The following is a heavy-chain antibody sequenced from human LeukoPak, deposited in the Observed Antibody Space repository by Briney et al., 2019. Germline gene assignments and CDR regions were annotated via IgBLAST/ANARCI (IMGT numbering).Heavy chain of an antibody. CDR2: INDDGRST. V-gene: IGHV3-74*01. CDR3: ARGLHFRVYDSSDYYPY. J-gene: IGHJ4*02. Sequence: GGSLRLSCAASGFTFSSYWMHWVRQAPGKGLVGVSRINDDGRSTSYADSVKGRVTISRDNAKNTLYLQMNSVRAEDTAVYYCARGLHFRVYDSSDYYPYWGQGTLVTVSS. CDR1: GFTFSSYW. D-gene: IGHD3-22*01.